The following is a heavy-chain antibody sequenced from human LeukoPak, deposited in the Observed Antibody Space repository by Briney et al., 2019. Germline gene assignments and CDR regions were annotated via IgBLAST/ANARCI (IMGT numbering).Heavy chain of an antibody. Sequence: PSETLSLTCTGSGGSISSSSYYWGWIRQTPGKGLEWIGSIYYSGSTYYNPSLKRRVTISVDPSKNQFSLKLSSVTAAYTAVYYCARRIVGAQAGWGQGTLVTVSS. D-gene: IGHD1-26*01. CDR1: GGSISSSSYY. CDR2: IYYSGST. J-gene: IGHJ4*02. V-gene: IGHV4-39*01. CDR3: ARRIVGAQAG.